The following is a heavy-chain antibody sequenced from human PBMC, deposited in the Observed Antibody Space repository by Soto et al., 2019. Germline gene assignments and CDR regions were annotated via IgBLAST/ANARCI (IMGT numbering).Heavy chain of an antibody. V-gene: IGHV1-3*01. D-gene: IGHD5-18*01. CDR1: GYTFTSYA. CDR2: INAGNGNT. Sequence: ASVKVSCKASGYTFTSYAMHWVRQAPGQRLEWMGWINAGNGNTKYSQKFQGRVTITRDTSASTACMELSSLRSEDTAVYYCARDGDTVMVYDYYYYYGMDLWGQGTTVTVSS. CDR3: ARDGDTVMVYDYYYYYGMDL. J-gene: IGHJ6*02.